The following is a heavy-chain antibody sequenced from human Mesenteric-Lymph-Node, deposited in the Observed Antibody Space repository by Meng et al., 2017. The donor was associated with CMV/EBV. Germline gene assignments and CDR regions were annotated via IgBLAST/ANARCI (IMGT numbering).Heavy chain of an antibody. V-gene: IGHV3-33*01. Sequence: GESLKISCAASGFTFSNYAMHWVRQAPGKGLEWVAVIWHDGINEYYADSVKGRCTISRDNSKNTVYLQMNSLRAEDTAVYYCARGITIFGVVIISGIWDYGMDVWGQGTTVTVSS. J-gene: IGHJ6*02. D-gene: IGHD3-3*01. CDR1: GFTFSNYA. CDR2: IWHDGINE. CDR3: ARGITIFGVVIISGIWDYGMDV.